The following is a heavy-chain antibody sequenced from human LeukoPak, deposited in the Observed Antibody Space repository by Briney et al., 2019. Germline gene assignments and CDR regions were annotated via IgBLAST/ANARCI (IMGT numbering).Heavy chain of an antibody. CDR1: GFTFRSYA. D-gene: IGHD5-12*01. J-gene: IGHJ4*02. V-gene: IGHV3-30-3*01. Sequence: PGGSLRLSCPASGFTFRSYAMHWVRQAPGKGPESVAVISYDGSNKYYADSVKGRLTISRDNSKNTQYLQMNSLRAEDTAVYYCARESVDIVANYFDYWGQGSLVTVSS. CDR2: ISYDGSNK. CDR3: ARESVDIVANYFDY.